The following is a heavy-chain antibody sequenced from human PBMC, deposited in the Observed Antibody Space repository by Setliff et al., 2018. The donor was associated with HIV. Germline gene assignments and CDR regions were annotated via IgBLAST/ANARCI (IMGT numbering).Heavy chain of an antibody. Sequence: SETLSLTCAVYGASSSDYYWSWIRQSPGKGLEWIGEINHSGSTSYNPSLTSRVTMSVDTSKNQFSLRLSSVTAADTAVYYCARTARGYTTIWYRNGLTYYNYMDVWGKGTKVTVSS. CDR1: GASSSDYY. V-gene: IGHV4-34*01. CDR2: INHSGST. CDR3: ARTARGYTTIWYRNGLTYYNYMDV. J-gene: IGHJ6*03. D-gene: IGHD1-1*01.